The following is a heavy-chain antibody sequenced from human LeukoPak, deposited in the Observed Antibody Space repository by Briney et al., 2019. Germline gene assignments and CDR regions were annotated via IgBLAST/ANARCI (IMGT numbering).Heavy chain of an antibody. D-gene: IGHD3-10*01. J-gene: IGHJ4*02. CDR3: ASFPSILSLDTRVPLY. CDR1: GFTVSSNY. V-gene: IGHV3-66*01. Sequence: GGSLRLSCAASGFTVSSNYMSWVRQAPGKGLEWVSVIYSGGSTYYADSVKGRFTISRDNAKNSLYLQMNSLRAEDTAVYYCASFPSILSLDTRVPLYWGQGTLVTVSS. CDR2: IYSGGST.